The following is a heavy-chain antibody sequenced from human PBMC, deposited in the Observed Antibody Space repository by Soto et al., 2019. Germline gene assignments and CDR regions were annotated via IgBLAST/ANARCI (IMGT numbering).Heavy chain of an antibody. V-gene: IGHV1-69*06. Sequence: QVQLIQSGSEVKMPGSSVKVSCKASGGTFSRATISWLRQAPGQGPEWLGSIMTVFGTPHYAQNFEDRLTISADTSTTTAYMELTSLRSEDTAVYFCARDAPLGSGCIFDNWGQGTLVTVSS. CDR1: GGTFSRAT. J-gene: IGHJ4*02. CDR2: IMTVFGTP. CDR3: ARDAPLGSGCIFDN. D-gene: IGHD3-10*01.